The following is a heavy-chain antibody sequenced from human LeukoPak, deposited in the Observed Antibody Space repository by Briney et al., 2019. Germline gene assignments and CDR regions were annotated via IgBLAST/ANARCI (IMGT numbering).Heavy chain of an antibody. CDR2: IIPIFGTA. D-gene: IGHD2-2*01. J-gene: IGHJ4*02. CDR1: GGTFSSYA. Sequence: SVKVSCKASGGTFSSYAISWVRQAPGQGLEWMGGIIPIFGTANYAQKFQGRVTITADESTSTAYLELSSLRSEDTAVYYCAGARDIVVVPAPATLDYWGQGTLVTVSS. V-gene: IGHV1-69*13. CDR3: AGARDIVVVPAPATLDY.